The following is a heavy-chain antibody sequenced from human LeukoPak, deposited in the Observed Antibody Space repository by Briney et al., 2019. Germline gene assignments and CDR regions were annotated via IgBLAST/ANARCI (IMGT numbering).Heavy chain of an antibody. J-gene: IGHJ5*02. D-gene: IGHD5-12*01. V-gene: IGHV1-18*01. CDR3: ARGRDGGYVAMGDWFDP. CDR1: GYTFTSYG. Sequence: ASVKVSCKASGYTFTSYGISWVRQAPGQGLEWMGWISAYNGNTNYAQKLQGRVTMTTDTSTSTAYMELRSLRSDDTAVYYCARGRDGGYVAMGDWFDPWGQGTLVTVSS. CDR2: ISAYNGNT.